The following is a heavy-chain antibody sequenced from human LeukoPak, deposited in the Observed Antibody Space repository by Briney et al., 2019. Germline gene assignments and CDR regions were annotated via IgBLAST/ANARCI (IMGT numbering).Heavy chain of an antibody. D-gene: IGHD6-19*01. Sequence: GGSLRLSCAASGFTVSSNYMSWVRQAPGKGLEWVSVIYSGGSTYYADSVKGRFTISRDNAKNSLYLQMNSLRAEDTAVYYCARVWYSSGWYSRPGEVDYWGQGTLVTVSS. V-gene: IGHV3-66*01. J-gene: IGHJ4*02. CDR2: IYSGGST. CDR1: GFTVSSNY. CDR3: ARVWYSSGWYSRPGEVDY.